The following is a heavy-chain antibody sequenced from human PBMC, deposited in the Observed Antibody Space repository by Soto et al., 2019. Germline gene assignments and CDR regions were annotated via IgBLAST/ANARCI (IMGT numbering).Heavy chain of an antibody. CDR2: IWYDGSNK. Sequence: GGSLRLSCAASGFTFSSYGMHWVRQAPGKGLEWVAVIWYDGSNKYYADSVKGRFTISRDNSKNTLYLQMNSLRAEDTAVYYCARDIDTTVLGWFDPWGQGTLVTVS. CDR3: ARDIDTTVLGWFDP. CDR1: GFTFSSYG. V-gene: IGHV3-33*01. D-gene: IGHD4-17*01. J-gene: IGHJ5*02.